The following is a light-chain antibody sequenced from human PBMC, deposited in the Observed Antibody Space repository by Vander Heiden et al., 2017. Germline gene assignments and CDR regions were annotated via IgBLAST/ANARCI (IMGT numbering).Light chain of an antibody. CDR2: WAS. V-gene: IGKV4-1*01. CDR1: QSVLYSSNNKNY. J-gene: IGKJ4*01. Sequence: DMVMTQSQDSLAVSLGERATINCKSSQSVLYSSNNKNYLAWYQQIPGQPPKLLIYWASTRESGVPDRFSGSGSGTDFTLTISSLQAEDVAVYYCQQYYSTPLTFGGGTKVEIK. CDR3: QQYYSTPLT.